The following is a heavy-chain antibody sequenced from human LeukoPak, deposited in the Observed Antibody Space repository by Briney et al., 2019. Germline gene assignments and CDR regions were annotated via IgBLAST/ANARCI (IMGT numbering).Heavy chain of an antibody. V-gene: IGHV3-7*04. Sequence: TGGSLRLSCAASGFTFSSYWMSWVRQAPGKGLEWVANIKQDGSEKYYVDSVKGRFTISRDNAKNSLYLQMNSLRAEDTAVYYCARGTIAAAGYYYFDYWGQGTQVTVSS. CDR1: GFTFSSYW. CDR2: IKQDGSEK. D-gene: IGHD6-13*01. J-gene: IGHJ4*02. CDR3: ARGTIAAAGYYYFDY.